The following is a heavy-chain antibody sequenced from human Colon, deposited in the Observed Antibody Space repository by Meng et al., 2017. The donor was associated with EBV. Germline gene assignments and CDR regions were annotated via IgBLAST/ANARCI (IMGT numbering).Heavy chain of an antibody. Sequence: QVWLQESGPGLVKPSQTLSLTCTVSGGSISSGNHYWSWIRQHPGKGLEYIGYIYYSGSTYYNPSLKSQVIISVDTSKNQFSLRLNSVTAADTAVYYCASLYGDSSVWYLDLWGRGTLVTVSS. D-gene: IGHD4-17*01. CDR3: ASLYGDSSVWYLDL. CDR1: GGSISSGNHY. J-gene: IGHJ2*01. CDR2: IYYSGST. V-gene: IGHV4-31*01.